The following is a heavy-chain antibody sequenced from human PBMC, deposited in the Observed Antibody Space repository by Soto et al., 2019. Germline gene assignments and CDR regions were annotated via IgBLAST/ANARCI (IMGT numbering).Heavy chain of an antibody. CDR3: ARGSRSGYYENWFDP. Sequence: QVQLQESGPGLVKPSQTLSLTCTVSGGSISSGGYYWSWIRQHPGKGLEWIGYIYYSGSTYYNPSLKSRVTISVDTSKNQFSLKLSSVTAADTAVYYCARGSRSGYYENWFDPWGQGTLVTVSS. V-gene: IGHV4-31*03. CDR2: IYYSGST. CDR1: GGSISSGGYY. J-gene: IGHJ5*02. D-gene: IGHD3-22*01.